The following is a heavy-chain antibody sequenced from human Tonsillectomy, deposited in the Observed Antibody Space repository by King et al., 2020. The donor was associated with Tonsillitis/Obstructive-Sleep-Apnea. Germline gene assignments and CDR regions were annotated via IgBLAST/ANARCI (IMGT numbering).Heavy chain of an antibody. CDR2: MNHSGST. J-gene: IGHJ6*02. D-gene: IGHD1-26*01. Sequence: HVQLQQWGAGLLKPSETLSLTCAVYGGSFSGYYWSWIRQPPGKGLEWIGEMNHSGSTNYSPSLKSRVTISIDTSKNQFSLKLSSLTAADPAVYYCAMGEVGASTIYYYYALDVWGQGTTVTVSS. CDR3: AMGEVGASTIYYYYALDV. CDR1: GGSFSGYY. V-gene: IGHV4-34*01.